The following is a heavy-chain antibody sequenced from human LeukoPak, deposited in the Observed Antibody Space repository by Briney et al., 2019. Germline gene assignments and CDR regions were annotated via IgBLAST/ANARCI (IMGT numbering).Heavy chain of an antibody. D-gene: IGHD7-27*01. CDR1: GFTFSTYT. J-gene: IGHJ4*02. Sequence: GGSLRLSCAASGFTFSTYTMYWVRHPPGKRLEWVSIIGSSGGGIHYADSVKGRSTISRDNSKNALYLQMNSLRVEDTAVYYCAIDPNWGTHSWGQGVLVTVSS. CDR3: AIDPNWGTHS. V-gene: IGHV3-23*01. CDR2: IGSSGGGI.